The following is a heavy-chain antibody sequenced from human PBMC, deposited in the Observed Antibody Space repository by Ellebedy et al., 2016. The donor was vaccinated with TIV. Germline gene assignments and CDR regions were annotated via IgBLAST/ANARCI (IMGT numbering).Heavy chain of an antibody. D-gene: IGHD3-22*01. J-gene: IGHJ6*03. CDR1: GYTFTSYD. CDR2: MNPNSGNT. V-gene: IGHV1-8*01. CDR3: ARGADRYYYYYYMDV. Sequence: ASVKVSXXASGYTFTSYDINWVRQATGQGLEWMGWMNPNSGNTGYAQKFQGRVTMTRNTSISTAYMELSSLRSEDTAVYYCARGADRYYYYYYMDVWGKGTTVTVSS.